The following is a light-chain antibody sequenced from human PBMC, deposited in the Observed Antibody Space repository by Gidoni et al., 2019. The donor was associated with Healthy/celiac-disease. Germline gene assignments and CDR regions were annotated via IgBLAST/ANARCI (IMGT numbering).Light chain of an antibody. J-gene: IGKJ4*01. CDR3: QQYYSYPQLT. Sequence: IRMTQSPSSFSASTGDRVTIPCRASQGSSSYLAWYQQKPGKAPNLLIYSASTLQSGVPSRFSGSGSWTDFSLTISCLQSEDFATYYCQQYYSYPQLTFGGGTKVEIK. CDR2: SAS. V-gene: IGKV1-8*01. CDR1: QGSSSY.